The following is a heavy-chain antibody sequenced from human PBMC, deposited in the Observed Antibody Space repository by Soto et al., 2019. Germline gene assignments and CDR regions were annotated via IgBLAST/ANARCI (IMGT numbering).Heavy chain of an antibody. D-gene: IGHD2-15*01. CDR1: GDSMSGYH. J-gene: IGHJ4*02. CDR2: FPNSGST. CDR3: AREPVDGYSFFDY. V-gene: IGHV4-59*01. Sequence: QVQLQESGSGLVKPSETLSLTCTVSGDSMSGYHWNWIRQPPGKGLQWIGYFPNSGSTTSDSSLKCRVTISRDTSKRQSSLQLTSATTADTAVYYCAREPVDGYSFFDYWGQGILVTFSS.